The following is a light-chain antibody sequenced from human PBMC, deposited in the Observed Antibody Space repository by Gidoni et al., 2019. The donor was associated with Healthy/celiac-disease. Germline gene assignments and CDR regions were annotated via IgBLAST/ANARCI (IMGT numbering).Light chain of an antibody. J-gene: IGKJ5*01. CDR3: MQALQTIT. CDR2: LGS. Sequence: DIVITQSPLSLPVTPGEPAPISCRSSQSLLHSNGYNYLDWYLQKPGQSPQLLIYLGSNRASGVPDRCSGSGSGTDFTMKSSRVEAEDVGVYYCMQALQTITFGQGTRLEIK. CDR1: QSLLHSNGYNY. V-gene: IGKV2-28*01.